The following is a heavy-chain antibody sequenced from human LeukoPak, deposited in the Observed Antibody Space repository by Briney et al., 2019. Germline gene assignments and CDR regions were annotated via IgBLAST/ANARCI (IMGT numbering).Heavy chain of an antibody. CDR3: ARERYSYGWGNWFDP. Sequence: GGSLRLSCAASGFTFSSYWMSWVRQAPGKGLEWVAVISYDGSNKYYADSVKGRFTISRDNSKNTLYLQMNSLRAEDTAVYYCARERYSYGWGNWFDPWGQGTLVTVSS. CDR1: GFTFSSYW. D-gene: IGHD5-18*01. J-gene: IGHJ5*02. V-gene: IGHV3-30-3*01. CDR2: ISYDGSNK.